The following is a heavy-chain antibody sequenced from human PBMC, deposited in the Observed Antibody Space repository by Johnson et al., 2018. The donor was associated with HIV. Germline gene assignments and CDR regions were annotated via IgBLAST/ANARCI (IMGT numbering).Heavy chain of an antibody. CDR2: ISYDGSNK. Sequence: QVQLVESGGGVVQPGTSLRLSCAASGFTFTSFAMHWVRQAPGKGLEWVGFISYDGSNKYYADSVKGRFTISRDNSKNTLYLQMNSLRAEDTAVYYCARDDLGNPFSSYDAFDIWGQGTMVTVSS. J-gene: IGHJ3*02. D-gene: IGHD6-13*01. CDR1: GFTFTSFA. CDR3: ARDDLGNPFSSYDAFDI. V-gene: IGHV3-30-3*01.